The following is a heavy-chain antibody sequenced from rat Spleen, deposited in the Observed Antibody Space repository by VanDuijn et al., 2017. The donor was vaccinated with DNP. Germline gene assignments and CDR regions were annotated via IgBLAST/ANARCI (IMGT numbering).Heavy chain of an antibody. CDR3: TTRGDFDY. V-gene: IGHV5-7*01. J-gene: IGHJ2*01. CDR1: GFTFSDYN. Sequence: EVQLVESGGGLVQPGGSLKLSCAASGFTFSDYNMAWVRQAPKKGLEWVATISYDGSSTYYRDSVKGRFTISRDNAKSSLYLQTDSLRSEDTATYYCTTRGDFDYWGQGVMVTVSS. CDR2: ISYDGSST.